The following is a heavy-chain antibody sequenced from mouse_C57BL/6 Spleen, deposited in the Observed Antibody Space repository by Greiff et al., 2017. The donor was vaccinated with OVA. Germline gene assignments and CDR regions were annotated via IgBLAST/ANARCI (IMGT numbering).Heavy chain of an antibody. CDR2: IYPGDGDT. CDR3: ARGYSYYYAMDY. D-gene: IGHD2-3*01. CDR1: GYAFSSSW. V-gene: IGHV1-82*01. Sequence: VQLQESGPELVKPGASVKISCKASGYAFSSSWMNWVKQRPGKGLEWIGRIYPGDGDTNYNGKFKGKATLTADKSSSTAYMQLSSLTSEDSAVYFCARGYSYYYAMDYWGQGTSVTVSS. J-gene: IGHJ4*01.